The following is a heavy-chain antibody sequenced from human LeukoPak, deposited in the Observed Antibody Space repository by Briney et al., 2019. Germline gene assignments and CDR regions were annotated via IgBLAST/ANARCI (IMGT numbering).Heavy chain of an antibody. CDR3: ARVGKAAARGFFDC. D-gene: IGHD6-13*01. V-gene: IGHV3-9*01. CDR2: ISWNSYRR. CDR1: GFSFDGYG. J-gene: IGHJ4*02. Sequence: PGGSLRLSCEDSGFSFDGYGMFWVRQAPGKGLEWVSGISWNSYRRVYADSVKGRFTISRDNAKNSLYLQMNSLRADGTAVYYCARVGKAAARGFFDCWGQGTLVTVSS.